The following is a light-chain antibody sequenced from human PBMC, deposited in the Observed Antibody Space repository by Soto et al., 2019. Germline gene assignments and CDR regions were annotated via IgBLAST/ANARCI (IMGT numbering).Light chain of an antibody. CDR3: QQYNTLWT. Sequence: DIQMTQTPSTLSASVGDRVTITCRASQSISNWLAWYQQKPGKAPKLLIYKASILENGVPSRFTGSGSETEFTLSINSLQPDDFATYYCQQYNTLWTFGQGTKVDIK. CDR1: QSISNW. CDR2: KAS. V-gene: IGKV1-5*03. J-gene: IGKJ1*01.